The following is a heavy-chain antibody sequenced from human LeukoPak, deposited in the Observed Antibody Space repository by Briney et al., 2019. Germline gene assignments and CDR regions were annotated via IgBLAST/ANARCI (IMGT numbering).Heavy chain of an antibody. CDR2: IYTSGST. CDR3: AREGNYYDSSGYYPRFSP. J-gene: IGHJ5*02. D-gene: IGHD3-22*01. V-gene: IGHV4-61*02. CDR1: GGSISSGSYY. Sequence: PSETLSLTCTVSGGSISSGSYYWSWIRQPAGKGLEWIGRIYTSGSTNYNPSLKSRVTISVDTSKNQFSLKLSSVTAADTAVYYCAREGNYYDSSGYYPRFSPWGQGTLVTASS.